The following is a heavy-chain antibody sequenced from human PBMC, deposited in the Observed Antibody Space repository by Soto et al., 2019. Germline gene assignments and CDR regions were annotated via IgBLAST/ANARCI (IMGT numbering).Heavy chain of an antibody. D-gene: IGHD4-4*01. CDR1: GFTFSSYA. V-gene: IGHV3-23*01. CDR2: ISGSGGST. Sequence: PGGFLRLSCAASGFTFSSYAMSFFRQAPLKGLEWVSAISGSGGSTYYADSVKGRFTISRDNSKNTLYLQMNSLRAEDTAVYYCAKDSPSNYVSQWFDPWGQGTLVTVSS. J-gene: IGHJ5*02. CDR3: AKDSPSNYVSQWFDP.